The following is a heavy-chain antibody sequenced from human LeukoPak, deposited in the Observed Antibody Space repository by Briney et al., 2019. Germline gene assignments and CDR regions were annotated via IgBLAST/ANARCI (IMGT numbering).Heavy chain of an antibody. V-gene: IGHV1-46*03. CDR3: ARDGVYYYDSSGVDY. J-gene: IGHJ4*02. D-gene: IGHD3-22*01. CDR2: INPSGGST. CDR1: GCTFTSYY. Sequence: ASVKVSCKASGCTFTSYYMHWVRQAPGQGLEWMGIINPSGGSTSYAQKFQGRVTMTRDTSTSTVYMELSSLRSEDTAVYYCARDGVYYYDSSGVDYWGQVTLVTVSS.